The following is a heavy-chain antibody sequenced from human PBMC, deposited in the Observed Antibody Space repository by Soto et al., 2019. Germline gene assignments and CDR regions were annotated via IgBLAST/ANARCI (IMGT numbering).Heavy chain of an antibody. D-gene: IGHD1-7*01. Sequence: QGQLVQSGAEVKKPGSSVKVSCKASGGSVRTYAINWVRHAPGQGLEWMGGIIPMLAAPTYAQKFQGRLTITADETTTTVYMALSSLTSEDKSVYYCAIVGTTSPSVIWLFDLWGRGTLVTVAS. CDR1: GGSVRTYA. V-gene: IGHV1-69*01. CDR2: IIPMLAAP. CDR3: AIVGTTSPSVIWLFDL. J-gene: IGHJ2*01.